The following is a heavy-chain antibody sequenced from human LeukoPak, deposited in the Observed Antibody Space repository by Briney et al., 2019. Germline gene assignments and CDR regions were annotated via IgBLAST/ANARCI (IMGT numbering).Heavy chain of an antibody. J-gene: IGHJ4*02. D-gene: IGHD5-18*01. CDR1: GGTFSSYA. V-gene: IGHV1-69*04. Sequence: SVKVSCKASGGTFSSYAISWVRQAPGQGLEWMGRIIPILGIANYAQKFQGRVTITADKSTSTAYMELSSLRSEDTAVYCCARVVGYSYGYFDYWGQGTLVTVSS. CDR3: ARVVGYSYGYFDY. CDR2: IIPILGIA.